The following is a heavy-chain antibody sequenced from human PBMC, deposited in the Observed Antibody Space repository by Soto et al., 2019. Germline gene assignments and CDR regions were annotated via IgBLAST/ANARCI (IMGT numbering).Heavy chain of an antibody. D-gene: IGHD6-13*01. Sequence: VGSLRLSCAASGFTFSSYWMSWVRQAPGKGLEWVANIKQDGSEKYYVDSVKGRFTISRDNAKNSLYLQMNSLRAEDTAVYYRARVPSTYSSSPKTYYYYGMDVWGQGTTVTVSS. CDR3: ARVPSTYSSSPKTYYYYGMDV. V-gene: IGHV3-7*03. CDR1: GFTFSSYW. CDR2: IKQDGSEK. J-gene: IGHJ6*02.